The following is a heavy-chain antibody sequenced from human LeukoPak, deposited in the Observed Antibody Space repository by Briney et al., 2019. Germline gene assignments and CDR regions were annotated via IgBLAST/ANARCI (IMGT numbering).Heavy chain of an antibody. CDR2: ISWDGGST. D-gene: IGHD3-10*01. CDR1: GFTFDDYT. Sequence: GGSLRLSYAASGFTFDDYTMHWVRQAPGKGLEWVSLISWDGGSTYYADSVQGRFTISRDNSKNTLYLQMNSLRTEDPALLYCASSGLGGYYYMDVWGKGTMVTVSS. CDR3: ASSGLGGYYYMDV. J-gene: IGHJ6*03. V-gene: IGHV3-43*01.